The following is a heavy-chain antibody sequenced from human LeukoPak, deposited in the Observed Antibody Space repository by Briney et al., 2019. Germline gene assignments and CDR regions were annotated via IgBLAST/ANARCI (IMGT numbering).Heavy chain of an antibody. J-gene: IGHJ4*02. CDR1: GFTFSSYA. CDR3: ARGRRVRGVTYFDY. CDR2: ISGSGGST. V-gene: IGHV3-23*01. D-gene: IGHD3-10*01. Sequence: GGSLRLSCAASGFTFSSYAMSWVRQAPGKGLEWVSSISGSGGSTYYADSVKGRFTISRDNSKNTLYLQMNSLRAEDTAVYYCARGRRVRGVTYFDYWGQGTLVTVSS.